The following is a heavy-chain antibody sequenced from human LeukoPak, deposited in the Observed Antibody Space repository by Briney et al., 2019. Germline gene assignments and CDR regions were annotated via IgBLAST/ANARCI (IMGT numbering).Heavy chain of an antibody. CDR3: ARELSWSGRDY. Sequence: GGSLRLSCAASGFTFSSYGMNWVRQAPGKGLEWVANIKEDGSRGNYADSVRGRFIISRDNAKNSLYLQMNSLGVEDTAVYYCARELSWSGRDYWGQGTLVTVSS. D-gene: IGHD3-3*01. J-gene: IGHJ4*02. CDR2: IKEDGSRG. V-gene: IGHV3-7*01. CDR1: GFTFSSYG.